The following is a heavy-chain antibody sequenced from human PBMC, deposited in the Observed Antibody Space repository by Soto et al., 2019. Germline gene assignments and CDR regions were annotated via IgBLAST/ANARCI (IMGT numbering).Heavy chain of an antibody. CDR2: IVVGSGHT. CDR3: AADSRYCSGGNCEDY. J-gene: IGHJ4*02. D-gene: IGHD2-15*01. V-gene: IGHV1-58*02. CDR1: GLTFTSSA. Sequence: QMQLVQSGPEVKKPGASVKVSCKASGLTFTSSAMQWVRQARGQRLEWIGWIVVGSGHTNYAQKFQERVTITRDMSTSTAYMELSSLRSEDTAVYYCAADSRYCSGGNCEDYWGQGTLVTVSS.